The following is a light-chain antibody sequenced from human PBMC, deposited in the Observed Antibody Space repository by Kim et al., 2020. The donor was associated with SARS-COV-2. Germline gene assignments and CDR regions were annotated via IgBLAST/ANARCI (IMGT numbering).Light chain of an antibody. Sequence: QSALTQPASVSGSPGQSVTISCTGTSSDVGDYNYVSWYQQHPGKAPKLMISGVSKRPSGVSNRFSGSKSGNTASLTISGLQAEDEADYYCSSYTSSSTWVFGGGTQLTVL. CDR3: SSYTSSSTWV. J-gene: IGLJ3*02. CDR2: GVS. CDR1: SSDVGDYNY. V-gene: IGLV2-14*03.